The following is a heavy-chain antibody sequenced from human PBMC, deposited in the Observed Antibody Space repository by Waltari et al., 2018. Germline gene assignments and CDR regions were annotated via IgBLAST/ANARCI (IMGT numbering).Heavy chain of an antibody. CDR3: ARCAREELSFDY. D-gene: IGHD3-16*02. V-gene: IGHV4-39*07. Sequence: QLQLQESGPGLVKPSETLSLTCTVSGGSISSSSYYWGWIRQPPGKGLEWIGSIYYSGSTYYNPSLKSRVTISVDTSKNQFSLKLSSVTAADTAVYYCARCAREELSFDYWGQGTLVTVSS. J-gene: IGHJ4*02. CDR2: IYYSGST. CDR1: GGSISSSSYY.